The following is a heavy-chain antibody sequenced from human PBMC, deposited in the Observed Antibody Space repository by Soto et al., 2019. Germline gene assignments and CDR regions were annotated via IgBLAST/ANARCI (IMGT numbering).Heavy chain of an antibody. CDR3: ARGTYYYDSSGYSLDY. J-gene: IGHJ4*02. Sequence: GGSLRLSCAASGFTFSSYWMSWVRQAPGKGLEWVANIKQDGSEKYYVDSVKGRFTISRDNAKNSLYLQMNSLRAEDTAVYYCARGTYYYDSSGYSLDYWGQGTLVTVSS. D-gene: IGHD3-22*01. V-gene: IGHV3-7*05. CDR1: GFTFSSYW. CDR2: IKQDGSEK.